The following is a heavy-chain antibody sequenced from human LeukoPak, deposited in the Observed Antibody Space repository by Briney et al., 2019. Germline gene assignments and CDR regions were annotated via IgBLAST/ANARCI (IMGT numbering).Heavy chain of an antibody. V-gene: IGHV3-23*01. D-gene: IGHD3-22*01. Sequence: GGSLRLSCAASGFTFSSYAMSWVRQAPGQGLEWVSDISGSGSNTYCADSVKGRFTISRDNSKNTLFLEMSNLRPEDTAVYYCARPGHGNYGPVGYWGQGTLVTVSS. CDR2: ISGSGSNT. CDR1: GFTFSSYA. CDR3: ARPGHGNYGPVGY. J-gene: IGHJ4*02.